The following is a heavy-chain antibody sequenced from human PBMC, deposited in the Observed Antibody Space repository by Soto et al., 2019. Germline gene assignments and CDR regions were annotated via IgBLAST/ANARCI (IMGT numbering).Heavy chain of an antibody. V-gene: IGHV3-23*01. CDR1: GFTFSSYA. D-gene: IGHD6-13*01. J-gene: IGHJ4*02. CDR2: LSGSGGST. CDR3: AGGRSWYGGDY. Sequence: EVQLLESGGGLVQPGGSLRLACAASGFTFSSYAMSWVRQAPGKGLEWVSALSGSGGSTYYADSVKGRFTISRDNSKNTLYLQMNSLRAEDTAVYYCAGGRSWYGGDYWGQGTLVTVSS.